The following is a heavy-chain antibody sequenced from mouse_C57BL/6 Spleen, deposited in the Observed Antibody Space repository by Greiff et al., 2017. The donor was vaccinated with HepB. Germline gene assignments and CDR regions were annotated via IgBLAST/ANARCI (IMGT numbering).Heavy chain of an antibody. CDR2: IDPSDSYT. CDR3: AAGSNYCYFDV. CDR1: GYTFTSYW. V-gene: IGHV1-69*01. D-gene: IGHD4-1*01. J-gene: IGHJ1*03. Sequence: QVQLQQPGAELVMPGASVKLSCKASGYTFTSYWMHWVKQRPGQGLEWIGEIDPSDSYTNYNQKFKGKSTLTVDTSSSPAYMQLSSLTSEDSAVYYCAAGSNYCYFDVWGTGTTVTVSS.